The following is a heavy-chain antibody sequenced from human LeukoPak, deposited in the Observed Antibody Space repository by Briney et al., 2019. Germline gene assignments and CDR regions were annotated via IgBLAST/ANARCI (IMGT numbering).Heavy chain of an antibody. CDR3: AREGQSADYGMDG. CDR1: GGSLSSYY. Sequence: SETLSLTCTDSGGSLSSYYWSWIRQPPGRGLEWIGDIYYSRSTNYNPSLKSRVTISVDTSKNQFSLKLSSVTAADTAVYYCAREGQSADYGMDGWGKGTTVTVSS. D-gene: IGHD2-2*01. CDR2: IYYSRST. J-gene: IGHJ6*04. V-gene: IGHV4-59*01.